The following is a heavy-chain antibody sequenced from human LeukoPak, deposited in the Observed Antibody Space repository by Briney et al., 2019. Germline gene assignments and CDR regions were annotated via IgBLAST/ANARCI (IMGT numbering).Heavy chain of an antibody. Sequence: GGSLRLSCAASGFTFDDYAMHWVRQAPGKGLEWVSGISWNSGSIGYADSVKGRFTISRDNAKNSLYLQMNSLRAEDMALYHCAKSACSSTSCYRFDYWGQGTLVTVSS. CDR1: GFTFDDYA. CDR3: AKSACSSTSCYRFDY. CDR2: ISWNSGSI. V-gene: IGHV3-9*03. D-gene: IGHD2-2*01. J-gene: IGHJ4*02.